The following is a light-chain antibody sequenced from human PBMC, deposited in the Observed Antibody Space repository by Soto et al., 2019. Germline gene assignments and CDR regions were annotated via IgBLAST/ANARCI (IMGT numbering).Light chain of an antibody. CDR2: NNY. J-gene: IGLJ2*01. Sequence: QSVLTQPPSASGTPGQRVTISCAGSSSNIGRNTVNWYHQLPGAAPKLLIYNNYQRPSGVPDRFSGSKSGTSASLAISGLQSEDEADYYCAAWDDSPNGHVVFGGGTKLTVL. V-gene: IGLV1-44*01. CDR3: AAWDDSPNGHVV. CDR1: SSNIGRNT.